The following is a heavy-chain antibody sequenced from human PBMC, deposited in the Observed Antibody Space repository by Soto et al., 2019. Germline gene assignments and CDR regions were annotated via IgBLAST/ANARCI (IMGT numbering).Heavy chain of an antibody. D-gene: IGHD2-8*01. CDR1: GGSISSSSFY. CDR2: IYYSGST. Sequence: PSETLSLTCTVSGGSISSSSFYWGWIRQPPWKGLEWMGSIYYSGSTYYNPSLTSRVTISVDTSKNQFSLNLRSVTAADTAVYYCARHGGFCINGVYHNWFDPWGQGXRVAVYS. CDR3: ARHGGFCINGVYHNWFDP. V-gene: IGHV4-39*01. J-gene: IGHJ5*02.